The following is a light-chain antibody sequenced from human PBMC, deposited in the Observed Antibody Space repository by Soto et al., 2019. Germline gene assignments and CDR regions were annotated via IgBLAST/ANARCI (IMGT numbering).Light chain of an antibody. Sequence: DIQMTQSPSSLSASVGDRVTITCRASQTITTYLNWYQQKPGKAPKLLIYGASSLQSGVPSRFTGSGSGTDFILTISSLQPEDSATFHCQQSHSTPGTFGQGTKVEIK. V-gene: IGKV1-39*01. CDR2: GAS. J-gene: IGKJ1*01. CDR3: QQSHSTPGT. CDR1: QTITTY.